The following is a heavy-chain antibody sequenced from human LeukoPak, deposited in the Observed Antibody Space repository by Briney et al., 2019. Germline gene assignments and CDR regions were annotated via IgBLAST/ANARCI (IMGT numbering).Heavy chain of an antibody. CDR1: GFTFTSSA. Sequence: ASVKVSYKASGFTFTSSAVQWVRQARGQRLEWIGWIVVGSGNTNYAQKFQERVTITRDMSTSTAYMELSSLRSEDTAVYYCAYSDSSGYSGYWGQGTLVTVSS. CDR3: AYSDSSGYSGY. D-gene: IGHD3-22*01. J-gene: IGHJ4*02. CDR2: IVVGSGNT. V-gene: IGHV1-58*01.